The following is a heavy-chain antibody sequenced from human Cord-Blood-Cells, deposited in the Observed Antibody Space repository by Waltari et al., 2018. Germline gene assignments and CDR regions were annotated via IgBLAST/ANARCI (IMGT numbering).Heavy chain of an antibody. D-gene: IGHD2-21*02. J-gene: IGHJ5*02. Sequence: QRLEWIGWIVVGSGNTNYAQKFQERVTITRDMSTSTAYMELSSLRSEDTAVYYCAAFPHCGGDCYPNWFDPWGQGTLVTVSS. CDR2: IVVGSGNT. CDR3: AAFPHCGGDCYPNWFDP. V-gene: IGHV1-58*01.